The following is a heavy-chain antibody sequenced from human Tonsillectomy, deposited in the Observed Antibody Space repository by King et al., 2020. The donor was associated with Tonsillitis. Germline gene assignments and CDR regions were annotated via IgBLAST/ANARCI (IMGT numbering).Heavy chain of an antibody. CDR3: ARDHGYHDSSGYYSTYYYMDV. Sequence: QLVQSGGGVVQPGSYLRLSCAASGFTFTTFGFHWVRQAPGKGLEWVAVIWNDGSSEHYVESVKGRFTISTDNSKNTLFLQMNSLRVEDTAVYYCARDHGYHDSSGYYSTYYYMDVWGKGTTVTVSS. CDR1: GFTFTTFG. V-gene: IGHV3-33*01. D-gene: IGHD3-22*01. J-gene: IGHJ6*03. CDR2: IWNDGSSE.